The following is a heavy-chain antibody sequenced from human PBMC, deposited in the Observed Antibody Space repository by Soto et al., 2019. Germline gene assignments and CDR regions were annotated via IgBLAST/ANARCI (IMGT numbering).Heavy chain of an antibody. D-gene: IGHD3-22*01. CDR3: ARNYYDSSGYYYRVVDY. CDR1: GGSISSYY. J-gene: IGHJ4*02. Sequence: PSETLSLTCTVSGGSISSYYWSWIRQPSGKGLEWIGYIYYSGSTNYNPSLKSRVTISVDTSKNQFSLKLSSVTAADTAVYYCARNYYDSSGYYYRVVDYWGQGTLVTV. CDR2: IYYSGST. V-gene: IGHV4-59*01.